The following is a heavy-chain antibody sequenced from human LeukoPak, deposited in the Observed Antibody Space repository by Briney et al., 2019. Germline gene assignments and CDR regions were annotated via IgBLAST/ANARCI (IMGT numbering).Heavy chain of an antibody. CDR3: ARDLWFGELFDY. Sequence: SVKVSCKASGGTFSSYAISWVRQAPGQGLEWMGGIIPIFGTANYAQKFQGRVTITADESTSTAYMELSSLRSEDTAVYYCARDLWFGELFDYWGQGTLVTVSS. CDR2: IIPIFGTA. D-gene: IGHD3-10*01. CDR1: GGTFSSYA. J-gene: IGHJ4*02. V-gene: IGHV1-69*13.